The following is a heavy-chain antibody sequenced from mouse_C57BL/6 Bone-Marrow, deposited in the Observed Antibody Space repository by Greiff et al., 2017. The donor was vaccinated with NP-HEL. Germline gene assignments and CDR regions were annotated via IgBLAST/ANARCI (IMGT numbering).Heavy chain of an antibody. CDR3: TNYDYDEYYFDY. Sequence: VQLQESGTVLARPGASVKMSCKTSGYTFTSYWMHWVKQRPGQGLEWIGAIYPGNSDTSYNQKFKGKAKLTAVTSASTAYMELSSLTNEDSAVYYCTNYDYDEYYFDYWGQGTTLTVSS. V-gene: IGHV1-5*01. CDR1: GYTFTSYW. D-gene: IGHD2-4*01. J-gene: IGHJ2*01. CDR2: IYPGNSDT.